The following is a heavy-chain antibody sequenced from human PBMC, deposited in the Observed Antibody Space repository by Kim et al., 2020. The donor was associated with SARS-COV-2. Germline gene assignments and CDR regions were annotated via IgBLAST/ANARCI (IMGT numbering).Heavy chain of an antibody. J-gene: IGHJ3*02. Sequence: GGSLRLSCAASGFTFDDYAMHWVRQAPGKGLEWVSGISWNSGSIGYADSVKGRFTISRDNAKNSLYLQMNSLRAEDTALYYCATGVVVVAATNSRMAFDIWGQGTMVTVSS. CDR1: GFTFDDYA. CDR2: ISWNSGSI. CDR3: ATGVVVVAATNSRMAFDI. D-gene: IGHD2-15*01. V-gene: IGHV3-9*01.